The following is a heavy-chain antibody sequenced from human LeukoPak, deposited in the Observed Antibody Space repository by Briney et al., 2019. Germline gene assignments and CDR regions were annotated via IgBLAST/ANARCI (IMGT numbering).Heavy chain of an antibody. CDR1: GYTFTGYH. V-gene: IGHV1-2*02. J-gene: IGHJ6*03. D-gene: IGHD3-10*01. CDR2: INPDSGGT. CDR3: ARTFYYGSGRVRYMDV. Sequence: ASVKVSCKASGYTFTGYHMHWVRQAPGQGLEWMGWINPDSGGTDYEQKFQGRVTMTRDTAISTAYMELSRLRSDDTAMYYCARTFYYGSGRVRYMDVWGKGTTVTVSS.